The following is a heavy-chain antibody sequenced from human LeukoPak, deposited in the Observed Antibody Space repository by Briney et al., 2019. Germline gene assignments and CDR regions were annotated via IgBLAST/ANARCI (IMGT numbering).Heavy chain of an antibody. J-gene: IGHJ6*02. D-gene: IGHD2-15*01. Sequence: SVKASCKASGGTFSSYAISWVRQAPGQGLEWMGRIIPILGIANYAQKFQGRVTITADKSTSTAYMELSSLRSDDTAVYYCARATLGTLYYYGMDVWGQGTTVTVSS. CDR1: GGTFSSYA. V-gene: IGHV1-69*04. CDR3: ARATLGTLYYYGMDV. CDR2: IIPILGIA.